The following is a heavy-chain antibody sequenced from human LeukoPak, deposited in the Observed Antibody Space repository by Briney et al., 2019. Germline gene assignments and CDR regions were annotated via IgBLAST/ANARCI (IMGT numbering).Heavy chain of an antibody. Sequence: SETLSLTCTVSGGSISSSSYYWGWIRQPPGKGLEWIGYIHYSGSTNYNPSLKSRVTISVDTSKNQFSLKLTSVTAADTAVYYRARVEEGCGSGRRENFYYYYMDVWGKGTTVTISS. D-gene: IGHD3-10*01. CDR1: GGSISSSSYY. V-gene: IGHV4-61*05. J-gene: IGHJ6*03. CDR3: ARVEEGCGSGRRENFYYYYMDV. CDR2: IHYSGST.